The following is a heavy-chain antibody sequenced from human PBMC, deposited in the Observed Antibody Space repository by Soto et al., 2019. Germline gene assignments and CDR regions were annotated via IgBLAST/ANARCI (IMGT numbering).Heavy chain of an antibody. CDR2: ISASGTDT. J-gene: IGHJ6*02. V-gene: IGHV3-23*01. Sequence: GGSLRLSCAASGFRFRSHAMHWVRQAPGKGLEWVAGISASGTDTFYGDSVKGRFTVSRDNSDNTVSLLLRALTTDDTATYYCLKNTDIWGQGTAVTVS. CDR3: LKNTDI. CDR1: GFRFRSHA.